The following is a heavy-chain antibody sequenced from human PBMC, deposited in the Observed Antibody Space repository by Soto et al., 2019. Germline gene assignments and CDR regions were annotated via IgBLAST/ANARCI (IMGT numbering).Heavy chain of an antibody. CDR3: ARDPTKGSGIGGSGFRSDYYYYGMDV. Sequence: GGSLRLSCAASGFTFSSYGMHWVRQAPGKGLEWVAVIWYDGSNKYYADSVKGRFTISRDNSKNTLYLQMNSLRAEDTAVYYCARDPTKGSGIGGSGFRSDYYYYGMDVWGQGTTVTVSS. V-gene: IGHV3-33*01. J-gene: IGHJ6*02. D-gene: IGHD3-10*01. CDR1: GFTFSSYG. CDR2: IWYDGSNK.